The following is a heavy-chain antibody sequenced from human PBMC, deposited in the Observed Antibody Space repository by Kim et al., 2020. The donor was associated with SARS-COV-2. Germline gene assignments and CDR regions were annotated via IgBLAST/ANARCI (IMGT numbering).Heavy chain of an antibody. D-gene: IGHD3-22*01. CDR2: DGSNK. Sequence: DGSNKYYADSVKGRFTISRDNSKNTLYLQMNSLRAEDTAVYYCWGLLLDYWGQGTLVTVSS. V-gene: IGHV3-30*02. CDR3: WGLLLDY. J-gene: IGHJ4*02.